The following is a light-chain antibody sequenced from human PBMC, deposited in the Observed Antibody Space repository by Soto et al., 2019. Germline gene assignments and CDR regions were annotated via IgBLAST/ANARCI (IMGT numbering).Light chain of an antibody. CDR3: SSYAGSSNV. CDR1: SNDIGGYNY. Sequence: QSALTQPASVSGSPGQSITISCTGTSNDIGGYNYVSWLQQHPGEAPKLIIYEVSNRPSGVSNRFSGSKSGNTASLTVSGLQAEDEADYYCSSYAGSSNVFGTGTKLTVL. CDR2: EVS. V-gene: IGLV2-14*01. J-gene: IGLJ1*01.